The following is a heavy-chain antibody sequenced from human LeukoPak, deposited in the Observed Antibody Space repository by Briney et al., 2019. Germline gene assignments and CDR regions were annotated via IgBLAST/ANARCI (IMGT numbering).Heavy chain of an antibody. CDR1: SGTFSGYY. CDR3: ARGHIVVVVATTRSDAFDM. Sequence: PSETLSLTCAVYSGTFSGYYWSWIRQPPGKGLEWIGEINHRGSTNYNPSLKSRVTISVDTSKSQVSLKLNSVTAADTAVYYCARGHIVVVVATTRSDAFDMWGQGTMVTVSS. CDR2: INHRGST. V-gene: IGHV4-34*01. J-gene: IGHJ3*02. D-gene: IGHD2-15*01.